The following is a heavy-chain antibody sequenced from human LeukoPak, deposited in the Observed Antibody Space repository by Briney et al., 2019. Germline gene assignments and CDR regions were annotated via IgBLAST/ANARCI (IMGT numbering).Heavy chain of an antibody. D-gene: IGHD1-26*01. CDR2: IYTSGST. CDR1: GGSISSGSYY. Sequence: SETLSLTCTVSGGSISSGSYYWSWIRQPAGKGLEWIGRIYTSGSTNYNPSLKSRVTISVDTSKDQFSLKLSSVTAADTAVYYCAREGGSSIYYYYMDVCGKGTTVTVSS. J-gene: IGHJ6*03. CDR3: AREGGSSIYYYYMDV. V-gene: IGHV4-61*02.